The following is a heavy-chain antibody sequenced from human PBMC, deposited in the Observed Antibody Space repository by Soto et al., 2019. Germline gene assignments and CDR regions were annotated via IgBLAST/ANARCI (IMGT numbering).Heavy chain of an antibody. CDR1: GGSISSGDYY. J-gene: IGHJ4*02. CDR3: AIFPFGRHGVSYIDF. CDR2: IYYSGST. Sequence: SETLSLTCTVSGGSISSGDYYWSWIRQHPGKGLEWIGYIYYSGSTYYNPSLKSRVSTSVDTSKNQFSLKLSSVTAADTAVYYCAIFPFGRHGVSYIDFCVQGTLDIGSS. D-gene: IGHD3-16*01. V-gene: IGHV4-31*03.